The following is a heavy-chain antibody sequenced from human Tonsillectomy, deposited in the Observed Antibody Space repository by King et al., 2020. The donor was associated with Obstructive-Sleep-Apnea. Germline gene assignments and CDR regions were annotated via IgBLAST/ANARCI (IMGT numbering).Heavy chain of an antibody. CDR3: AKSYKMVLYVPFDY. Sequence: VQLVESGGGLVQPGRSLRLSCAASGFIFDDYGMHWVRQVPGKGLEWVSGISWNSGSIGYADSVKGRFTISRDNAKNSLYVQMNSLRTEDTALYYCAKSYKMVLYVPFDYWGQGTLVTVSS. CDR1: GFIFDDYG. D-gene: IGHD1-14*01. J-gene: IGHJ4*02. V-gene: IGHV3-9*01. CDR2: ISWNSGSI.